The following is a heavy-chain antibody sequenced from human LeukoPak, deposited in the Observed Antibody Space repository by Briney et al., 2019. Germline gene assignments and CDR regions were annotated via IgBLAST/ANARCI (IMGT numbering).Heavy chain of an antibody. Sequence: GGSLRLSCAASGFTFSSYWMSRVRQAPGKGLEWVANIKQDGSQKYYVDSVKGRFTISRDNAKNSLYLQMNSLRAEDTAVHYCALSPSLFDCWGQGTLVTVSS. J-gene: IGHJ4*02. CDR1: GFTFSSYW. CDR3: ALSPSLFDC. CDR2: IKQDGSQK. V-gene: IGHV3-7*02.